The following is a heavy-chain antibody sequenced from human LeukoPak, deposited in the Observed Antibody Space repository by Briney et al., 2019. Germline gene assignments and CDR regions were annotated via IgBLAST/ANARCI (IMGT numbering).Heavy chain of an antibody. CDR1: GGTFSSYA. CDR2: IIPILGIA. CDR3: ASASDYYGSGMNY. D-gene: IGHD3-10*01. V-gene: IGHV1-69*04. J-gene: IGHJ4*02. Sequence: ASVTVSCKASGGTFSSYAISWVRQAPGQGLEWMGRIIPILGIANYAQKFQGRVTITADKSTSTAYMALSSLRSEDTAVYYCASASDYYGSGMNYWGQGTLVTVSS.